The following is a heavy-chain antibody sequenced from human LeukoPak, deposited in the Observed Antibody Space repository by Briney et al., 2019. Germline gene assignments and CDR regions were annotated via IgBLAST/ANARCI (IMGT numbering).Heavy chain of an antibody. CDR1: GFTLSSYG. V-gene: IGHV3-33*01. Sequence: GGSLRLSCAASGFTLSSYGMHWVRQAPGKGLEWVAVIWYDGSNKYYADSVKGRFTISRDNPKNTLYLQMNSLRAEDTAVYYCARELAPGAAAGLDYWGQGTLVTVSS. D-gene: IGHD6-13*01. CDR2: IWYDGSNK. J-gene: IGHJ4*02. CDR3: ARELAPGAAAGLDY.